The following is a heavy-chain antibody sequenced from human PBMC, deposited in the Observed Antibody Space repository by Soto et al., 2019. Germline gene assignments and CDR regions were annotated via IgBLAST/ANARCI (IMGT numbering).Heavy chain of an antibody. CDR3: ARNKDGVDY. Sequence: EVQLVEFGGGLVQPGGSLRLSCAASGFTFSSYWMHWLRQAPEKGLMWVSRISTDGSSTNYADSVKGRFTVSRDNARNTLYLQMDSLRAEDTAVYYCARNKDGVDYWGQGTLVTVSS. J-gene: IGHJ4*02. CDR1: GFTFSSYW. V-gene: IGHV3-74*01. CDR2: ISTDGSST.